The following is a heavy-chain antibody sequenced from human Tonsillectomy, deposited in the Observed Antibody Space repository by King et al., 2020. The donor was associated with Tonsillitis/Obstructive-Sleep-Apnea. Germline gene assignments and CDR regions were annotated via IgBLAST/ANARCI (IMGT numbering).Heavy chain of an antibody. CDR2: INPNSGGT. J-gene: IGHJ3*02. Sequence: VQLVESGAEVKKPGASVKVSCTASGYTFTGYYMHWVRQAPGQGLEWMGWINPNSGGTNYAQQFQGWVTMTRDTSISTAYMELSRLRSDDTAVYYCWRXXSSTSCYXFXXXXQGTMVTVSS. V-gene: IGHV1-2*04. CDR1: GYTFTGYY. CDR3: WRXXSSTSCYXFXX. D-gene: IGHD2-2*01.